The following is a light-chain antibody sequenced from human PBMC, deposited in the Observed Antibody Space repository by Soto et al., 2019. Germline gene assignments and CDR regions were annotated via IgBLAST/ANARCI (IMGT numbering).Light chain of an antibody. CDR3: QQRSNWPPVH. CDR1: QSVSNY. Sequence: IVLTQSPATLSLSPGERSTLSCMASQSVSNYLAWYQQKPGQAPTLLIYDASNMASGITARFSGSGSGTDFPIAISSLVHEGFAVYYCQQRSNWPPVHLGGGTKVDIK. J-gene: IGKJ4*01. CDR2: DAS. V-gene: IGKV3-11*01.